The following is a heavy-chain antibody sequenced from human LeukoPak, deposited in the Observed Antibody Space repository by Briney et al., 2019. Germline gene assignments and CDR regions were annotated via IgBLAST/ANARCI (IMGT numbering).Heavy chain of an antibody. CDR2: IYYSGST. CDR1: GGSISSGDYY. J-gene: IGHJ4*02. D-gene: IGHD2-2*02. V-gene: IGHV4-30-4*08. CDR3: ARVIGCSSTSCYIVDY. Sequence: PSETLSLTCTVSGGSISSGDYYWSWIRQPPGKGLEWIGYIYYSGSTYYNPSLKSRVTISVDTSKNQFSLKLSSVTAADTAVYYCARVIGCSSTSCYIVDYWGQGTLVTVSS.